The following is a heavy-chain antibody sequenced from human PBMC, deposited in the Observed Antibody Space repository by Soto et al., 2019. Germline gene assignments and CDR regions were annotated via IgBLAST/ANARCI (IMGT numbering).Heavy chain of an antibody. Sequence: PGGSLRLSCQASGFNFDNYGMHWVRQAPGKGLERVAVITYDGSNKYYADSVKGRFTIPRDNSKNTLSLHLHTLKPEDTAVYHCAKDRVGGTFYTPLGFWGQGTLVTVSS. D-gene: IGHD1-7*01. CDR2: ITYDGSNK. V-gene: IGHV3-30*18. J-gene: IGHJ4*02. CDR1: GFNFDNYG. CDR3: AKDRVGGTFYTPLGF.